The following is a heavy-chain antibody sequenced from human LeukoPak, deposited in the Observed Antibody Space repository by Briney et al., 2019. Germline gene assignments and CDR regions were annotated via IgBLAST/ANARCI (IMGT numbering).Heavy chain of an antibody. Sequence: SETLSLTCTVSGGSISSYYWSWIRQPPGKGLEWIGYIYYSGSTNYNPSLKSRVTISVDTSKNQFSLKLSSVTAADTAVYYCARGRGVVTALIDYWGQGTLVTVSS. V-gene: IGHV4-59*01. CDR1: GGSISSYY. CDR3: ARGRGVVTALIDY. D-gene: IGHD2-21*02. J-gene: IGHJ4*02. CDR2: IYYSGST.